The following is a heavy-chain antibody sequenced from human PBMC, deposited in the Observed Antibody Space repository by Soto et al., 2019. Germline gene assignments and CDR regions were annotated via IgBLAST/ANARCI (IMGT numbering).Heavy chain of an antibody. J-gene: IGHJ6*02. D-gene: IGHD6-13*01. V-gene: IGHV3-23*01. CDR2: ISGSGGST. CDR1: GFTFSSYA. Sequence: EVQLLESGGGLVQPGGSLRLSCAASGFTFSSYAMSWVRQAPGNGLEWVSAISGSGGSTYYADSVKGLFTISRDNSKNTLYLQMNSLRAEDTAVYYRAKAGQLVGGGYYYYGMDVWGQGTTVTVSS. CDR3: AKAGQLVGGGYYYYGMDV.